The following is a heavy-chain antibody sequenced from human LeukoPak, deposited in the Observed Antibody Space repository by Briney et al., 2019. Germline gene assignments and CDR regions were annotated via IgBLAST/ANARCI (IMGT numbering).Heavy chain of an antibody. J-gene: IGHJ4*02. CDR3: ARADILTGYFDFDY. V-gene: IGHV4-59*01. CDR1: GGSISSYY. Sequence: SETLSLTCTVSGGSISSYYWSWIRQPPEKGLEWIGYIYYSGSTNYNPSLKSRVTISVDTSKNQFSLKLSSVTAADTAVYYCARADILTGYFDFDYWGQGTLVTVSS. CDR2: IYYSGST. D-gene: IGHD3-9*01.